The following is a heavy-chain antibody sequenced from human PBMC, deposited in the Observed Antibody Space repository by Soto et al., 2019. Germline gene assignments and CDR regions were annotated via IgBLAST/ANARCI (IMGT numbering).Heavy chain of an antibody. CDR1: GDSIRNRNYY. J-gene: IGHJ4*02. D-gene: IGHD3-22*01. CDR2: RYDDART. V-gene: IGHV4-39*01. CDR3: ERGIYLGPSGYDIDV. Sequence: QLQLQESGPGLVKPSETLSLSCSVSGDSIRNRNYYWAWIRQPPGKGLEWIVSRYDDARTFYNPSLKRQVTISIDTYKKQLSLKLTSVTAADTAVYYCERGIYLGPSGYDIDVWGQGTLVTVSP.